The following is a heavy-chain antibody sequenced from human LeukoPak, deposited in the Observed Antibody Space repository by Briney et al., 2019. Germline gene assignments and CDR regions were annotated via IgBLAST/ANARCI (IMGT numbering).Heavy chain of an antibody. V-gene: IGHV3-53*01. Sequence: GESLKISCAASGFTFSDSYMSWVRQAPGKGLEWVSIIYSGGSTHYADSVKGRFTISRDNSKNTLYLQMNSLRAEDTAVYYCARGLNTYDSSGFYFFWGQGTLVTVSS. CDR3: ARGLNTYDSSGFYFF. CDR2: IYSGGST. D-gene: IGHD3-22*01. CDR1: GFTFSDSY. J-gene: IGHJ4*02.